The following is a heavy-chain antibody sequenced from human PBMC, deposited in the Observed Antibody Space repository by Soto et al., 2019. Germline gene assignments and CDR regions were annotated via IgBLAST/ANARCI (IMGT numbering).Heavy chain of an antibody. CDR2: ISYDGNTQ. J-gene: IGHJ4*02. CDR1: GFIFSGYA. CDR3: AKETNAYEINF. D-gene: IGHD3-9*01. V-gene: IGHV3-30-3*01. Sequence: QVQLVESGGGAVQPGRSLRLSCAASGFIFSGYAMHWVRQAPGKGLEWVAVISYDGNTQYYADSVKGRFTVSRDNSNNMLYVQMNNLRDEDTAMYYCAKETNAYEINFWGQGTLVTVSS.